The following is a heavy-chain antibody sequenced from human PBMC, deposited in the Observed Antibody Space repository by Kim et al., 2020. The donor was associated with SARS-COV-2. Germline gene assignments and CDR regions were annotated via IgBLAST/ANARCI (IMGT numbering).Heavy chain of an antibody. J-gene: IGHJ4*02. V-gene: IGHV3-23*03. Sequence: GGSLRLSCAASGFTFSSYAMSWVRQAPGKGLEWVSVIYRGGSSTYYADSVKGRFTISRDNSKNTLYLQMNSLRAEDTAVYYCARGGSAMVTINYWGQGTLVTVSS. CDR1: GFTFSSYA. CDR3: ARGGSAMVTINY. CDR2: IYRGGSST. D-gene: IGHD5-18*01.